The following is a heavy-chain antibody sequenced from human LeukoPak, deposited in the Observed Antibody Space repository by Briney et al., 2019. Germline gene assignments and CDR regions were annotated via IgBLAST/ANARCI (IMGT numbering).Heavy chain of an antibody. CDR3: ASTYYYDSSGHQGFDY. V-gene: IGHV1-69*05. D-gene: IGHD3-22*01. J-gene: IGHJ4*02. CDR2: IIPTFGTA. CDR1: GGTFSSYA. Sequence: ASVKVSCKASGGTFSSYAISWVRQAPGQGLEWMGGIIPTFGTANYAQKFQGRVTITTDESTSTAYMELSSLRSEDTAVYYCASTYYYDSSGHQGFDYWGQGTLVTVSS.